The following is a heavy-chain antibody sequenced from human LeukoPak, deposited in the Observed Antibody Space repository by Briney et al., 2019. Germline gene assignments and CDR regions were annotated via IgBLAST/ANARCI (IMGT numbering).Heavy chain of an antibody. V-gene: IGHV4-59*01. Sequence: SETLSLTCTVSGGSISSYYWSWIRQPPGKGLEWMGYIYYSGSTNYNPSLKSRVTISVDTANNQFSLKLSSVTAADTAVYYCARARVVRGIRYFDYWGQGTLVTVSS. CDR2: IYYSGST. D-gene: IGHD3-10*01. J-gene: IGHJ4*02. CDR1: GGSISSYY. CDR3: ARARVVRGIRYFDY.